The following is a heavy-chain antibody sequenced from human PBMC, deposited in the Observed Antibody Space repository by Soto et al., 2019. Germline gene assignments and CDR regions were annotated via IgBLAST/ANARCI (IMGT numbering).Heavy chain of an antibody. CDR3: AKDGAFYDFVTGYYLKGHYLDY. CDR2: ISAGGGSP. Sequence: GGSLRLSCAASGFVFNNYAMSLVRQSPGKGLEWVSVISAGGGSPNYADSVKGRFTISRDNSKNMVYLQMNSLRAEDTAVYYWAKDGAFYDFVTGYYLKGHYLDYWGQGTSVTIFS. V-gene: IGHV3-23*01. D-gene: IGHD3-9*01. J-gene: IGHJ4*02. CDR1: GFVFNNYA.